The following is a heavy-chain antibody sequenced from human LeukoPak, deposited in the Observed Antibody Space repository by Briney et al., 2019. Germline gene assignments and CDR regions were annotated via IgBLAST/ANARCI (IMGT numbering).Heavy chain of an antibody. CDR3: ARGMIGLLWFGELLYSFENWFDP. CDR2: TYYRSKWYN. D-gene: IGHD3-10*01. J-gene: IGHJ5*02. Sequence: SQTLSLTCAISGDSVSSNSAAWNWIRQPPSRGLEWLGRTYYRSKWYNEYAVSVESRITINPDTSTNQFSLHLNSVTPQDTAVYYCARGMIGLLWFGELLYSFENWFDPWGQGTLVTVSS. CDR1: GDSVSSNSAA. V-gene: IGHV6-1*01.